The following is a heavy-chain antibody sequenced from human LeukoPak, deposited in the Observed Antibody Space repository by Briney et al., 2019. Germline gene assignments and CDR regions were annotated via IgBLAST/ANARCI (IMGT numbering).Heavy chain of an antibody. D-gene: IGHD6-6*01. V-gene: IGHV1-69*01. CDR3: ASVEYSSSYYMDV. CDR1: GGTFSSYA. CDR2: IIPIFGTA. Sequence: PRASVKVSCKASGGTFSSYAISWVRQAPGQGLEWMGGIIPIFGTANYAQKFQGRVTITADESTSTAYMELSSLRSEDTAVYYCASVEYSSSYYMDVWGKGTTVTVSS. J-gene: IGHJ6*03.